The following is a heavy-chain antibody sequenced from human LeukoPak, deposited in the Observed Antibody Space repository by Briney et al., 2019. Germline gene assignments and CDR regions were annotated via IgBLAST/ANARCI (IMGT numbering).Heavy chain of an antibody. CDR3: AKREEYYYDSSGYYIRFGYFDY. D-gene: IGHD3-22*01. CDR2: ISGSGGST. V-gene: IGHV3-23*01. Sequence: GGSLRLSCAASGFTFSSYAMSWVRQAPGKGLEWVSAISGSGGSTYYADSVKGRFTISRDNSKNTLYLQMNSLRAEDTAVYYCAKREEYYYDSSGYYIRFGYFDYWGQGTLVTVSS. CDR1: GFTFSSYA. J-gene: IGHJ4*02.